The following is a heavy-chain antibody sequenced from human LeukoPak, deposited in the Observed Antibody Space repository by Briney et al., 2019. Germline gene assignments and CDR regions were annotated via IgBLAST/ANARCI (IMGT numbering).Heavy chain of an antibody. V-gene: IGHV3-11*01. CDR1: GFTFSDYY. CDR2: ISSSGSTI. J-gene: IGHJ4*02. CDR3: ARDLYSGSYYDY. Sequence: GGSLRLSRAASGFTFSDYYMSWIRQAPGKGLEWVSYISSSGSTIYYADSVKGRFTISRDNAKNSLYLQMNSLRAEDTAVYYCARDLYSGSYYDYWGQGTLVTVSS. D-gene: IGHD1-26*01.